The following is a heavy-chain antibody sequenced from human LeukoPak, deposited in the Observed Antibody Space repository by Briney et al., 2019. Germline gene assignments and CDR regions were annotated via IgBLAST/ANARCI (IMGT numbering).Heavy chain of an antibody. V-gene: IGHV4-30-4*01. J-gene: IGHJ4*02. CDR3: ARVEGEDTAMFY. CDR1: GGSISSGDYY. CDR2: IYYSGST. Sequence: SLTCTVSGGSISSGDYYWSWVRQPPRKGPGWVGYIYYSGSTYYNPSLKSRVTISVDTSKNQFSLKLSSVTAADTAVYYCARVEGEDTAMFYWGQGTLVTVSS. D-gene: IGHD5-18*01.